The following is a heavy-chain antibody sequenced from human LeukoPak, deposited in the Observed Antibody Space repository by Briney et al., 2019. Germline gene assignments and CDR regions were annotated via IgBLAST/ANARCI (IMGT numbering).Heavy chain of an antibody. CDR3: ARCVDGAGLQLLSDYYYYHMDV. V-gene: IGHV1-18*01. D-gene: IGHD4-11*01. CDR2: ISGYNGNT. J-gene: IGHJ6*03. CDR1: GYTFTNYG. Sequence: APVKVSCKASGYTFTNYGLSWVRQAPGQGLEWMGWISGYNGNTKYAPKFQGRVTLTTDTSTNTAYMELRSLRSDDTAVYFCARCVDGAGLQLLSDYYYYHMDVWGKGTTVTISS.